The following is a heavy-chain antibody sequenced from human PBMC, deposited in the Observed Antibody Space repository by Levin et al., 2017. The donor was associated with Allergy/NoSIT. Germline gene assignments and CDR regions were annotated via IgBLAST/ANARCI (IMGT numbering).Heavy chain of an antibody. CDR2: INSDGSST. D-gene: IGHD6-6*01. CDR1: GFTFSNYW. CDR3: ARGGFYSTSSLDY. J-gene: IGHJ4*02. V-gene: IGHV3-74*01. Sequence: PGGSLRLSCAASGFTFSNYWMHWVRQDPGEGLVWVSRINSDGSSTSYADSVRGRFTISRDNAKNTLYLQLNSLRAEDTAVYYCARGGFYSTSSLDYWGQGTLVTVSS.